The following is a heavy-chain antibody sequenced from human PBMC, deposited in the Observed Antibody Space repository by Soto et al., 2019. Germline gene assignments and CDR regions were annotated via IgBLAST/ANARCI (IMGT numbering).Heavy chain of an antibody. V-gene: IGHV3-74*01. CDR2: MTSDGRTV. CDR1: GFTFGDYW. CDR3: ATAEVDY. J-gene: IGHJ4*02. Sequence: GGSLRLSCATSGFTFGDYWMHWVRQPPGKGPEWVSRMTSDGRTVQYADSVKGRFTASRDNAKSTLYLQMNSLRAEDTAVYYCATAEVDYWGPGTLVTVSS.